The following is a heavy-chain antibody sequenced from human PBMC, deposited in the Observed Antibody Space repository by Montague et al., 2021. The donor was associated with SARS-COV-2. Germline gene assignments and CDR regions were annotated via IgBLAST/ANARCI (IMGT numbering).Heavy chain of an antibody. CDR1: GGSINNYF. CDR2: MHSTGST. Sequence: SETLSLTCSVSGGSINNYFCGWIWQSPGKGLEWVGYMHSTGSTAYYSSPKSRVIISVDTSKTQIALKLSFVSAADTARYDFARAVVGAKTSTIESWGQGTLVTVSS. CDR3: ARAVVGAKTSTIES. J-gene: IGHJ4*02. V-gene: IGHV4-59*01. D-gene: IGHD2-15*01.